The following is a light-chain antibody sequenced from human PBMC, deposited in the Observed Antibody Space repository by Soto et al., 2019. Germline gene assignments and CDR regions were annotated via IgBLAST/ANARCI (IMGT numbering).Light chain of an antibody. V-gene: IGKV1-5*01. CDR3: QQYNSYSYT. CDR1: QSISSW. CDR2: DAS. J-gene: IGKJ2*01. Sequence: DIQMTQSPSTLSASVGDRVTITCRASQSISSWLAWYQQKPGKAPKLLIYDASSLESGVPSRFSGSGSGTEFTLTLSRLPPDDFATYYCQQYNSYSYTFGQGTKLEIK.